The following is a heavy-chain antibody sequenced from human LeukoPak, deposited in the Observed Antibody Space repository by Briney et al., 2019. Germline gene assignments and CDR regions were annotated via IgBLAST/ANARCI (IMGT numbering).Heavy chain of an antibody. D-gene: IGHD3-10*01. CDR1: GGAFNTYA. V-gene: IGHV1-69*04. J-gene: IGHJ4*02. CDR3: AGDPSDYYASE. CDR2: FFPKYVIA. Sequence: ASVTDSCKASGGAFNTYAIGWVRLAPGQGLEWVGRFFPKYVIANYAQRFRKRVTFTADKLASTVYMELRSLKSEDTAVYYCAGDPSDYYASEWGQGTLVTVSS.